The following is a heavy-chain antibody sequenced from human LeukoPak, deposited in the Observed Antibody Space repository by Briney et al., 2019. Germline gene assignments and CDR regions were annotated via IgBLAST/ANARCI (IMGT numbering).Heavy chain of an antibody. CDR2: IHYRGST. Sequence: SETLSLTCTVSGGSISGFHWSWIRQPPGKGLEWIGYIHYRGSTDYNPSPKSRVTISVDRSKNQFSLKLSSVTAADTAVYYCTRHLDYYGSGSYEYWGQGTLVTVSS. V-gene: IGHV4-59*08. CDR3: TRHLDYYGSGSYEY. D-gene: IGHD3-10*01. CDR1: GGSISGFH. J-gene: IGHJ4*02.